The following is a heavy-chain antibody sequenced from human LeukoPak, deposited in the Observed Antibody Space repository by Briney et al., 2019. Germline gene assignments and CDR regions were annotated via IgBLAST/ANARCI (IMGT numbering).Heavy chain of an antibody. CDR2: IKQDGSEK. D-gene: IGHD6-13*01. Sequence: GGTLRLSCAASGFTFSRYWMSWVRQAPGKGLEWVANIKQDGSEKYYVGSVKGRFTISRDNAKNSLYLQMNSLRAEDTAVYYCAREEGSSIYYRYSDYWGQGTLATVSS. V-gene: IGHV3-7*04. J-gene: IGHJ4*02. CDR1: GFTFSRYW. CDR3: AREEGSSIYYRYSDY.